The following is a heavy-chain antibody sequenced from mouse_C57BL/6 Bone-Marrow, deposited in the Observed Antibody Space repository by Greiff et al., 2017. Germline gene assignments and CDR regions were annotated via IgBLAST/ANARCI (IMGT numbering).Heavy chain of an antibody. V-gene: IGHV3-1*01. CDR3: AREDYGSSLAY. D-gene: IGHD1-1*01. J-gene: IGHJ3*01. CDR1: GYSITSGYD. Sequence: ESGPGMVKPSQSLSLTCTVTGYSITSGYDWHWIRHFPGNKLEWMGYISYSGSTNYNPSLKSRISITHDTSKNHFFLKLNSVTTEDTATYYCAREDYGSSLAYWGQGTLVTVSA. CDR2: ISYSGST.